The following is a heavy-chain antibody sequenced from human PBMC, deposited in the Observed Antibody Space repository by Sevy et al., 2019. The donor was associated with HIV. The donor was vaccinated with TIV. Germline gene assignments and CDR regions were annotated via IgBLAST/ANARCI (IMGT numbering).Heavy chain of an antibody. J-gene: IGHJ3*02. V-gene: IGHV4-30-4*01. Sequence: SETLSLTCTVSGGSISSGDYYWSWIRQPPGKGLEWIGYIYYSGSTYYNPSLKSRVTISVDTSKNQFSRKLSSVTAADTAVYYCARSGYSSGWYRLEDPPAPNPAAFDIWGQGTMVTVSS. CDR2: IYYSGST. CDR1: GGSISSGDYY. CDR3: ARSGYSSGWYRLEDPPAPNPAAFDI. D-gene: IGHD6-19*01.